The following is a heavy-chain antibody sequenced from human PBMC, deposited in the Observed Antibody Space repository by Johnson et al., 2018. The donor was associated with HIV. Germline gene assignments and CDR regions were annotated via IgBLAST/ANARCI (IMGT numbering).Heavy chain of an antibody. J-gene: IGHJ3*02. Sequence: QVKLVESGGGLVQPGGSLRLSCAASGFTFSSYDMHWVRQAPGKGLEWVAVISYDGSNKYYADSVKGRFTNSRENAKNSLYLQKNSLRAGEPGVYYWARGRLLQNDAFDIWGQGTMGTVSS. V-gene: IGHV3-30*14. CDR1: GFTFSSYD. CDR3: ARGRLLQNDAFDI. D-gene: IGHD5-24*01. CDR2: ISYDGSNK.